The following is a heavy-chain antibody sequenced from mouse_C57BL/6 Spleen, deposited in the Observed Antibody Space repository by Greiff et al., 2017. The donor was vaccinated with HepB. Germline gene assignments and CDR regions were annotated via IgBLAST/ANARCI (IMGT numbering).Heavy chain of an antibody. CDR2: IDPSDSET. CDR1: GYTFTSYW. Sequence: QVQLQQSGAELVRPGSSVKLSCKASGYTFTSYWMHWVKQRPIQGLEWIGNIDPSDSETHYNQKFKDKATLTVDKSSSTAYMQLSSLTSEDSAVYYCARDITTVVATEGYFDVWGTGTTVTVSS. V-gene: IGHV1-52*01. J-gene: IGHJ1*03. D-gene: IGHD1-1*01. CDR3: ARDITTVVATEGYFDV.